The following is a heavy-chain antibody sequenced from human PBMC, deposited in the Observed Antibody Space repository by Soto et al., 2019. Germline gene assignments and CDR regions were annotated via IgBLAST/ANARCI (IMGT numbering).Heavy chain of an antibody. J-gene: IGHJ4*02. CDR1: GCPFSSYV. V-gene: IGHV3-48*04. CDR2: ISSSGSTI. CDR3: ARARHYYDSSGYYYHY. D-gene: IGHD3-22*01. Sequence: GGSLRLSRATSGCPFSSYVMHWVRPAPGKGLEWVSSISSSGSTIYYADSVKGRFTISRDNAKNSLYLQMNSLRAEDTAVYYCARARHYYDSSGYYYHYWGQGTLVTVSS.